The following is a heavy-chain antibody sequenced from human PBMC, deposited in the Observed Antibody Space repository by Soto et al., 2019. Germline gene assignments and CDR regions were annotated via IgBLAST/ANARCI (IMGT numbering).Heavy chain of an antibody. CDR3: ARDVGSGPSADIVVVPATKRYYYYMDV. D-gene: IGHD2-2*01. Sequence: ASVKVSCKASGYTFTSYGISWVRQAPGQGLEWMGWISAYNGNTNYAQKLQGRVTMTTDTSTSTAYMELRSLRSDDTAVYYCARDVGSGPSADIVVVPATKRYYYYMDVWGKGTTVTVSS. CDR2: ISAYNGNT. J-gene: IGHJ6*03. CDR1: GYTFTSYG. V-gene: IGHV1-18*01.